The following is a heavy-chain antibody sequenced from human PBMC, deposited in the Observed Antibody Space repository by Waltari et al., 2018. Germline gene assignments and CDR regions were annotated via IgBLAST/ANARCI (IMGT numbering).Heavy chain of an antibody. J-gene: IGHJ4*02. D-gene: IGHD3-3*01. V-gene: IGHV4-30-4*08. CDR3: ARVLRFLEWRVRPFDY. CDR2: IYYSGST. Sequence: QVQLQESGPGLVKPSQTLSLTCTVSGGSISSGDYYWSWIRQPPGKGLEWIGYIYYSGSTYYNPSLKSRVTISVDTSKNQFSLKLSSVTAADTAVYYCARVLRFLEWRVRPFDYWGQGTLVTVSS. CDR1: GGSISSGDYY.